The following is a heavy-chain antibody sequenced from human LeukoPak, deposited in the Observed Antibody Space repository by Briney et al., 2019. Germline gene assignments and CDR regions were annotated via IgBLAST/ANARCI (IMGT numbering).Heavy chain of an antibody. CDR1: GFTFSNYW. CDR3: ARGYSSGWYPEGDYFDY. V-gene: IGHV3-7*01. J-gene: IGHJ4*02. D-gene: IGHD6-19*01. CDR2: IKQDGSEK. Sequence: GGSLRLSCAASGFTFSNYWMSWVRQAPGKGLEWVANIKQDGSEKYYVDSVKGRFTISRDNAKNSLYLQMNSLRAEDTAVYYCARGYSSGWYPEGDYFDYWGQGTLVTVSS.